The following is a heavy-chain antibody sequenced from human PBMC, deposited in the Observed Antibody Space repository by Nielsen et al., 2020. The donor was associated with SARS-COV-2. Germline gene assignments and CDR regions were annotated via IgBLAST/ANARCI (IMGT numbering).Heavy chain of an antibody. D-gene: IGHD4-17*01. J-gene: IGHJ4*02. CDR1: GFTFSDYY. V-gene: IGHV3-23*01. CDR2: ISGSGGST. CDR3: ATPRSYGDYGTFDY. Sequence: GESLKISCVASGFTFSDYYMTWIRQAPGKGLEWVSAISGSGGSTYYADSVKGRFTISRDNSKNTLYLQMNSLRAEDTAVYYCATPRSYGDYGTFDYWGQGTLVTVSS.